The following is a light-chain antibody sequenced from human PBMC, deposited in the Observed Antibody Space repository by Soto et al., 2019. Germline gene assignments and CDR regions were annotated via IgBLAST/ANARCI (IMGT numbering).Light chain of an antibody. CDR1: QSVSSSY. J-gene: IGKJ5*01. Sequence: EIVLTQSPGTLSLSPGERATLSCRASQSVSSSYLAWYQQKPGQAPRLLIYGASSRATGIPDRFSGSGSGTDFTLTSSRLEPEDFAVYYCQQYGSLITFGQGTRLEIK. CDR2: GAS. V-gene: IGKV3-20*01. CDR3: QQYGSLIT.